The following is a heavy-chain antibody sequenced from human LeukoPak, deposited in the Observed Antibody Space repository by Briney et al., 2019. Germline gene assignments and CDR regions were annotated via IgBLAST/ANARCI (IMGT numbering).Heavy chain of an antibody. CDR3: ARVRLVGATMNAFDI. Sequence: ASVKVSCKASGYTFTGYYMHWVRQAPGQGLEWMGWINPNSGGTNYAQKFQGRVTMTRDTSISTAYMELSRLRSGDTAVYYCARVRLVGATMNAFDIWGQGTMVTVSS. J-gene: IGHJ3*02. CDR2: INPNSGGT. D-gene: IGHD1-26*01. V-gene: IGHV1-2*02. CDR1: GYTFTGYY.